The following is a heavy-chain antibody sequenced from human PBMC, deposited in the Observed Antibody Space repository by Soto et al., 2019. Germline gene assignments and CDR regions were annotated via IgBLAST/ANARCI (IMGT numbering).Heavy chain of an antibody. CDR1: GGSISSTGHY. Sequence: QLQLQESGPGLVKPSETLSLTCSVSGGSISSTGHYWGWIRQPPGKGLEWIGNIYYAGSPYYNPSLTSRATISVDTSKNHFSLALTSVTAADTAVYYCARLMGVVTVDYWGQGALVTVSS. J-gene: IGHJ4*02. D-gene: IGHD2-21*02. CDR2: IYYAGSP. CDR3: ARLMGVVTVDY. V-gene: IGHV4-39*02.